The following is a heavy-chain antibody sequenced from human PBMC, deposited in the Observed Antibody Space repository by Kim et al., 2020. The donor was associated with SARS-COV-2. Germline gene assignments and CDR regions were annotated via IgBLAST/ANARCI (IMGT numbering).Heavy chain of an antibody. D-gene: IGHD3-16*01. V-gene: IGHV1-69*13. Sequence: SVKVSCKASGGTFSSYAISWVRQAPGQGLEWMGGIIPIFGTANYAQKFQGRVTITADESTSTAYMELSSLRSEDTAVYYCARPYYYYVWGCLNFDIWGQGTMVTVSS. CDR2: IIPIFGTA. J-gene: IGHJ3*02. CDR1: GGTFSSYA. CDR3: ARPYYYYVWGCLNFDI.